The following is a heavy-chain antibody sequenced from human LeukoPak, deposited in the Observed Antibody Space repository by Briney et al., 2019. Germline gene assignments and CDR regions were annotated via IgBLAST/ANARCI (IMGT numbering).Heavy chain of an antibody. V-gene: IGHV4-34*01. Sequence: SETLSLTCAVYGGSFSGYYWSWIRQPPGKGLEWIGEINHSGSTNYNPSLKSRVTISVDTSKNQFSLKLSSVTAADTAVYYCARDFYDSSGYYYFDYWGQGTLVTVSS. CDR3: ARDFYDSSGYYYFDY. CDR1: GGSFSGYY. CDR2: INHSGST. J-gene: IGHJ4*02. D-gene: IGHD3-22*01.